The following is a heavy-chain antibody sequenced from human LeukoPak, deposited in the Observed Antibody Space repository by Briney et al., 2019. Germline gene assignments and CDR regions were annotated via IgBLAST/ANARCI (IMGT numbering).Heavy chain of an antibody. CDR1: GGSISSYY. Sequence: PSETLSLTCTVSGGSISSYYWSWIRQPPGKGLEWIGYVFYSGSTNYNPSLQSRVTISVDTSKNQFPLKLNSVTAADTAVYYCARVSGWKFDPWGQGTLVTVSS. CDR2: VFYSGST. CDR3: ARVSGWKFDP. V-gene: IGHV4-59*01. J-gene: IGHJ5*02. D-gene: IGHD6-19*01.